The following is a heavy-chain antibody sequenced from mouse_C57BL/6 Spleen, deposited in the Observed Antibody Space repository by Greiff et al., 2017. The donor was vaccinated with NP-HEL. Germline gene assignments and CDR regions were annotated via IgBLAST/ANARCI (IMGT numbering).Heavy chain of an antibody. CDR1: GFTFSDFY. J-gene: IGHJ1*03. V-gene: IGHV7-1*01. Sequence: EVKLVESGGGLVQSGRSLRLSCATSGFTFSDFYMEWVRQAPGKGLEWIAASRNKANDYTTEYSASVKGRFIVSRDTSQSTLYLQMNALRAEDTAIYYCARAFYYGTAFDVWGTGTTVTVSS. CDR2: SRNKANDYTT. CDR3: ARAFYYGTAFDV. D-gene: IGHD2-1*01.